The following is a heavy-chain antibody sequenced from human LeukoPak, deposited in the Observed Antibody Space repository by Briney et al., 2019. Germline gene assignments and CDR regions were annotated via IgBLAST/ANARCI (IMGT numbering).Heavy chain of an antibody. D-gene: IGHD4-17*01. CDR1: GYTFTSYG. V-gene: IGHV1-18*01. J-gene: IGHJ4*02. CDR3: ARDSNDYGDYGGDY. Sequence: ASVKVSCKASGYTFTSYGISWVRQAPGQGLEWIGWISAYNGNTNYAQKLQGRVTMTTDTSTSTAYMELRSLRSDDTAVYYCARDSNDYGDYGGDYWGQGTLVTVSS. CDR2: ISAYNGNT.